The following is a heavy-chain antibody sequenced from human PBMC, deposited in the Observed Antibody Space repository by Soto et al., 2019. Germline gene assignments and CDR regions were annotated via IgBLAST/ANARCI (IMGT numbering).Heavy chain of an antibody. D-gene: IGHD3-16*01. CDR2: IIPIFGTA. Sequence: QVQLVQSGAEVKKPGSSVKVSCKASGGTFSSYAISWVRQAPGQGLEWMGGIIPIFGTANYAQQFQGGVTITAHDSTSSVYKYVHSLRSEPTAVYYCPRGVDADMLAHPDYWGQGTLVTVSS. J-gene: IGHJ4*02. CDR1: GGTFSSYA. V-gene: IGHV1-69*12. CDR3: PRGVDADMLAHPDY.